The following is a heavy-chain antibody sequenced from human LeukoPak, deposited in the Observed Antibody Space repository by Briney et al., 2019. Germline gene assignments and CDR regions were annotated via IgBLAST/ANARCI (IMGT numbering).Heavy chain of an antibody. J-gene: IGHJ5*02. CDR2: IYYSGST. Sequence: SETLSLTCTVSGGSISSYYWSWIRQPPGKGLEWIGYIYYSGSTNYNPSLKSRVTISVDTSKNQFSLKLSSVTAADTAVYYCARDRTQLDPWGQGTLVTVSS. CDR1: GGSISSYY. CDR3: ARDRTQLDP. V-gene: IGHV4-59*01.